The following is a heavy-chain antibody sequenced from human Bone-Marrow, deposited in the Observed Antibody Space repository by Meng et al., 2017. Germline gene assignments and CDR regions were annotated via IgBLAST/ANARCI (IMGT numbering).Heavy chain of an antibody. CDR1: GFTFSSYS. Sequence: GESLKISCAASGFTFSSYSMNWVRQAPGKGLEWVSSISSSSSYIYYADSVKGRFTISRDNAKNSLYLQMNSLRAEDTAVYYCARDKLLWFGESQGPWGQGTLVTAPQ. J-gene: IGHJ5*02. CDR3: ARDKLLWFGESQGP. CDR2: ISSSSSYI. V-gene: IGHV3-21*01. D-gene: IGHD3-10*01.